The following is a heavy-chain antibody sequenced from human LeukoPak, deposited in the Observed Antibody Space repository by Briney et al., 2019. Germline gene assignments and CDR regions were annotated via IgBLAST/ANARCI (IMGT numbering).Heavy chain of an antibody. D-gene: IGHD3-10*01. CDR2: IKSKTDGGTT. CDR3: TAMVRGVIKLCDY. CDR1: GFTFSSYE. V-gene: IGHV3-15*01. Sequence: GGSLRLSCAASGFTFSSYEMNWVRQAPGKGLEWVGRIKSKTDGGTTDYAAPVKGRFTISRDDSKNTLYLQMNSLKTEDTAVYYCTAMVRGVIKLCDYWGQGTLVTVSS. J-gene: IGHJ4*02.